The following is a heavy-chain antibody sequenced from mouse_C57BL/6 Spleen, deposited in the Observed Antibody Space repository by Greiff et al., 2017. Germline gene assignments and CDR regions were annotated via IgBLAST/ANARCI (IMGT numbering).Heavy chain of an antibody. D-gene: IGHD1-1*01. V-gene: IGHV5-4*03. Sequence: EVKLVESGGGLVKPGGSLKLSCAASGFTFSSYAMSWVRQTPEKRLEWVATISDGGSYTYYPDNVKGRFTISRDNAKNNLYLHMSHLKSEDTAMYYCARGPGSSPYYAMDYWGQGTSVTVSS. CDR1: GFTFSSYA. CDR3: ARGPGSSPYYAMDY. CDR2: ISDGGSYT. J-gene: IGHJ4*01.